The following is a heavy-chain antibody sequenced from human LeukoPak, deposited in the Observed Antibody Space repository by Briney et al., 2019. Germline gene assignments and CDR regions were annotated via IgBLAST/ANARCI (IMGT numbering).Heavy chain of an antibody. CDR1: GSTVSSNY. CDR3: ARCSSGAIQRGDAFDI. CDR2: IYSGGST. J-gene: IGHJ3*02. V-gene: IGHV3-66*01. D-gene: IGHD3-10*01. Sequence: LPGGSLRLSCAASGSTVSSNYMSWVRQAPGKGLEWVSVIYSGGSTYYADSVKDRFTISRDNSKNTLYLQMNSLRAEDTAIYYCARCSSGAIQRGDAFDIWGQGTMVIVSS.